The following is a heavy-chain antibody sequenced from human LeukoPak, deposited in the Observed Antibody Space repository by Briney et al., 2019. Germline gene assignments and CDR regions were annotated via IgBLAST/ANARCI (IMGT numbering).Heavy chain of an antibody. CDR2: ISSGGSTI. CDR1: GFTFSNYE. J-gene: IGHJ3*02. CDR3: ARDQKYFNAFDI. Sequence: PGGSLRLSCAASGFTFSNYEMNLVRQAPGKGLEWVSYISSGGSTIYYADSVKGRFTISRDNAKNSLYLQMNSLRAEDTAVYYCARDQKYFNAFDIWGQGTMVTVSS. D-gene: IGHD3-10*01. V-gene: IGHV3-48*03.